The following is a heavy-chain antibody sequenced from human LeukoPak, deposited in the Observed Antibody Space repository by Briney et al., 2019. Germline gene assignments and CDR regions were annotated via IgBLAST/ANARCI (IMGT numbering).Heavy chain of an antibody. V-gene: IGHV1-2*02. CDR3: VRGGALYYDFWD. Sequence: VASVKVSCKASGYTFTGYYMHWVRQAPGQGLEWMGWINPNSGGTNYAQKFQGRVTMTRDTSINTAYMELSRLTSDDTAVYYCVRGGALYYDFWDWGQGTLVTVSS. J-gene: IGHJ4*02. CDR1: GYTFTGYY. D-gene: IGHD3-3*01. CDR2: INPNSGGT.